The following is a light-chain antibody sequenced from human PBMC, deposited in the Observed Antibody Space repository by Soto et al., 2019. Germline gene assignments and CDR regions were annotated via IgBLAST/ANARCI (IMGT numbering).Light chain of an antibody. V-gene: IGKV3-20*01. J-gene: IGKJ1*01. CDR3: QQYGSSGT. CDR2: GTS. CDR1: QSVSNNY. Sequence: EIVLTQSPGTLSLSPGERATLSCRASQSVSNNYLAWYQQKPGQAPRLLIYGTSNRATGIPDRFSGSGSGTDFTITISRLAPEDFAVYYCQQYGSSGTFGQGNKVEIK.